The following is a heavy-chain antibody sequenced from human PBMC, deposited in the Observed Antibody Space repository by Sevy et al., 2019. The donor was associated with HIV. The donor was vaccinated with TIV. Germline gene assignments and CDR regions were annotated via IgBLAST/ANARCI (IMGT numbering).Heavy chain of an antibody. D-gene: IGHD2-2*01. CDR1: GFTFGDHY. CDR2: MGGNGSRT. J-gene: IGHJ5*01. Sequence: GGYLRLSCATSGFTFGDHYMNCIRQAPGEGLQWVAYMGGNGSRTYYADSVKGRFTISRDNAKKLLFLQMNSLRVPDTAVYYCARGYISRNNWLDSWGQGTLVTVSS. V-gene: IGHV3-11*01. CDR3: ARGYISRNNWLDS.